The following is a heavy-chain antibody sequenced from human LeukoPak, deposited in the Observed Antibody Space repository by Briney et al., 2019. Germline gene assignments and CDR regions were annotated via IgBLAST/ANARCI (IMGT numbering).Heavy chain of an antibody. Sequence: PSETLSLTCAVYGGSFSGYYWSWIRQPPGKGLEWIGEINHSGSTNYNPSLKSRVTISVDTSKNQFSLKLSSVTAADTAVYYCARGGRSNYDFWSGYPSGRDYYYGMDVWGQGTTVTVSS. D-gene: IGHD3-3*01. CDR2: INHSGST. V-gene: IGHV4-34*01. CDR1: GGSFSGYY. CDR3: ARGGRSNYDFWSGYPSGRDYYYGMDV. J-gene: IGHJ6*02.